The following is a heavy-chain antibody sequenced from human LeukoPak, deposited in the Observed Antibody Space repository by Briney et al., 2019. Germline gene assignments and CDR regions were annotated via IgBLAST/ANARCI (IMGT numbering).Heavy chain of an antibody. J-gene: IGHJ4*02. D-gene: IGHD3-10*01. V-gene: IGHV4-34*01. Sequence: SETLSLTCAVYGGSFSGYYWSWIRQPPGKGLEWIGEINHSGSTNYNPSLKSRVTISVDTSKNQFSLKLSSETAADTAVYYCARGFGSGYYYGSGSYYNDYWGQGTLVTVSS. CDR1: GGSFSGYY. CDR3: ARGFGSGYYYGSGSYYNDY. CDR2: INHSGST.